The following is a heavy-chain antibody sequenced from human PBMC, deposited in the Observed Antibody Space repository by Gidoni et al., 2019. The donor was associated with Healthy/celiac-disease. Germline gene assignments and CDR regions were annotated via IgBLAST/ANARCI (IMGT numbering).Heavy chain of an antibody. Sequence: QLQLQESGPGLVKHSETLSLNCTVSGGSSSSSSYYWGWIRQPPGKGLEWIGSIYYRGSTYYNPSLKSRVTISVDTSKNHFSLKLSSVTAASTAVYYCARRAGYYFDYWGQGTLVTVSS. V-gene: IGHV4-39*01. J-gene: IGHJ4*02. CDR1: GGSSSSSSYY. CDR2: IYYRGST. D-gene: IGHD6-13*01. CDR3: ARRAGYYFDY.